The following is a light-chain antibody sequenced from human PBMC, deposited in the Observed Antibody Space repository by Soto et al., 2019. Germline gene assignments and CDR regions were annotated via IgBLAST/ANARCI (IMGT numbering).Light chain of an antibody. CDR1: QSVSSN. V-gene: IGKV3-15*01. CDR3: QQYNNWLIT. Sequence: EIVMTQSPATLSVSPGERATLSCRASQSVSSNLAWYQQKPGQAPRLLIYGASTRATGIPARFSGSGSGTESTLTISSLQSEDFAVSYCQQYNNWLITFGQGTRLLIK. CDR2: GAS. J-gene: IGKJ5*01.